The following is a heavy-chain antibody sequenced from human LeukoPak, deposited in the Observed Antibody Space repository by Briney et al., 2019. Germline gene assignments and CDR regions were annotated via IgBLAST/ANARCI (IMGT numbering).Heavy chain of an antibody. J-gene: IGHJ6*02. CDR1: GYTFTSYG. Sequence: ASVKVSCKASGYTFTSYGISWVRQAPGQGLEWMGWISAYNGNTNYAQKLQGRVTMTTDTSTSTAYMELRSLRSDDTAVYYCARDLGYSSGWVYYYYYYGMDVWGQGTTVTVSS. CDR2: ISAYNGNT. D-gene: IGHD6-19*01. CDR3: ARDLGYSSGWVYYYYYYGMDV. V-gene: IGHV1-18*01.